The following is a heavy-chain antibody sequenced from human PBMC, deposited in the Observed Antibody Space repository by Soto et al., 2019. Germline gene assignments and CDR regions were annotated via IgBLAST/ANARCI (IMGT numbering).Heavy chain of an antibody. CDR3: VHRAGIDGNWNGGYFDY. J-gene: IGHJ4*02. Sequence: QITLRESGPPRVKPTQTLTLTCTFSGFSLSARPVAVGWIRQPPGKALERLALIYWDDDKPYSPSLMSRLTITKDTSKNQVVLTMTNMDPLDTAIYYCVHRAGIDGNWNGGYFDYWGQGALVTVSS. CDR1: GFSLSARPVA. D-gene: IGHD1-1*01. CDR2: IYWDDDK. V-gene: IGHV2-5*02.